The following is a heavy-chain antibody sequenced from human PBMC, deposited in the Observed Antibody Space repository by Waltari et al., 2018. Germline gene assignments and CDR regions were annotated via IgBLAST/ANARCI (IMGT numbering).Heavy chain of an antibody. D-gene: IGHD3-10*01. Sequence: QVQLVQSGAEVKKPGSSVKVSCKASGGTFSSYAIRWVRQAPGQGLEWLGRIIPILGIANYAQKFQGRVTITADKSTSTAYMELSSLRSEDTAVYYCASGGGTMVRGVRRSHYYYYGMDVWGQGTTVTVSS. CDR2: IIPILGIA. CDR1: GGTFSSYA. V-gene: IGHV1-69*09. J-gene: IGHJ6*02. CDR3: ASGGGTMVRGVRRSHYYYYGMDV.